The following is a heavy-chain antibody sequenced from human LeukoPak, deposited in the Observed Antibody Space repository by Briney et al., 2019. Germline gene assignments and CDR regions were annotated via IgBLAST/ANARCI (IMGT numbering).Heavy chain of an antibody. CDR1: GGSINVNY. D-gene: IGHD3-16*01. Sequence: PSETLSLTCALSGGSINVNYWTCSRQPPRGGLEWIGDVYSNGSTNYNPSLKSRVTMSIDTSKNQFFLKVTSVTAADTAVYYCSSGTFDDPLYGTYWYFHVWGRGTLVTVSS. CDR2: VYSNGST. J-gene: IGHJ2*01. V-gene: IGHV4-59*13. CDR3: SSGTFDDPLYGTYWYFHV.